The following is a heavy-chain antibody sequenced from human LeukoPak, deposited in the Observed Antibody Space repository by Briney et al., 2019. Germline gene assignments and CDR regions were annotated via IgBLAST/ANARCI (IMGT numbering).Heavy chain of an antibody. J-gene: IGHJ4*02. CDR1: GFTFSSYA. Sequence: KTGGSLRLSCAASGFTFSSYAMSWVRQAPGKGLEWVSTIGGGGESTYYADSVKGRFTISRDNSRNTVYLQMNSLRAEDTAVYYCAKVLSGSQDYWGQGTLVTVFS. CDR3: AKVLSGSQDY. V-gene: IGHV3-23*01. D-gene: IGHD1-26*01. CDR2: IGGGGEST.